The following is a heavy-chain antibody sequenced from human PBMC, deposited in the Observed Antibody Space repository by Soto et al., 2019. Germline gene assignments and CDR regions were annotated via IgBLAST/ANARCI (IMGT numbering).Heavy chain of an antibody. CDR2: ISYDGSNK. Sequence: QVQLVESGGGVVQPGRSLRLSCAASGFTFSSYAMHWVRQAPGKGLEWVAVISYDGSNKYYADSVKGRFTISRDNSTNTLYLQMNSLRAEDTAVYYCARALRTTVTGYYYYGMDVWGQGTTVTVSS. D-gene: IGHD4-17*01. V-gene: IGHV3-30-3*01. CDR1: GFTFSSYA. J-gene: IGHJ6*02. CDR3: ARALRTTVTGYYYYGMDV.